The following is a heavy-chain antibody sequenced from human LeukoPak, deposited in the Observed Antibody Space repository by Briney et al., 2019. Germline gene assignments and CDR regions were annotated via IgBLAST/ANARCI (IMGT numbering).Heavy chain of an antibody. Sequence: GESLRISCKASGYSFTTHWIGWVRLMPGKGLEWMGILYPDDSDTRYSPSFRGQVTMSADKSISTAYLQWSSLKASDTGVYYCARRHGSGWYALDYWGQRTLVTVSS. CDR1: GYSFTTHW. V-gene: IGHV5-51*01. D-gene: IGHD6-19*01. CDR2: LYPDDSDT. J-gene: IGHJ4*02. CDR3: ARRHGSGWYALDY.